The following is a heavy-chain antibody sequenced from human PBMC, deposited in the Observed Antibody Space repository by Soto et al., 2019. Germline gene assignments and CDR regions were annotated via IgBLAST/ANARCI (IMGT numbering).Heavy chain of an antibody. D-gene: IGHD6-13*01. V-gene: IGHV3-30*18. J-gene: IGHJ4*02. CDR1: GFTFSSYG. Sequence: GGSLRLSCAASGFTFSSYGMHWVRQAPGKGLEWVAVISYDGSNKYYADSVKGRFTISRDNSKNTLYLQMNSLRAEDTAVYYCAKWSSSWYGIDYWGQGTLVTVSS. CDR2: ISYDGSNK. CDR3: AKWSSSWYGIDY.